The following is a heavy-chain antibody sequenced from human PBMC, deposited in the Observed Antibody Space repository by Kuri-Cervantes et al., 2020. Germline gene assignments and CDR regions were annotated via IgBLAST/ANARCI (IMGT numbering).Heavy chain of an antibody. CDR2: TPSDGNKK. CDR1: GFTFSSYG. CDR3: ARGNKRWELLESVAY. V-gene: IGHV3-30*03. Sequence: SLKFSCAASGFTFSSYGMHWVRQAPGKGLERVAVTPSDGNKKYYPDSVKGRFTISRDNSKNTLYLEMSSLRVEDTAVYYCARGNKRWELLESVAYWGQGTLVTVSS. J-gene: IGHJ4*02. D-gene: IGHD1-26*01.